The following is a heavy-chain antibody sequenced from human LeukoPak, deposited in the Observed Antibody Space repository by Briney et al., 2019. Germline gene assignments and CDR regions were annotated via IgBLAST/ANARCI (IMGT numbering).Heavy chain of an antibody. CDR1: GFTVSSHS. J-gene: IGHJ4*02. D-gene: IGHD6-19*01. Sequence: GGSLRLSCEASGFTVSSHSMTWVRQAPGTGLQWISTLSGNSAEVFYAESVKGRFTISRDNSMNTLYLEMNNLRADDTALYYCARGGSGWFGRTDYWGQGTLVTVSS. CDR2: LSGNSAEV. CDR3: ARGGSGWFGRTDY. V-gene: IGHV3-23*01.